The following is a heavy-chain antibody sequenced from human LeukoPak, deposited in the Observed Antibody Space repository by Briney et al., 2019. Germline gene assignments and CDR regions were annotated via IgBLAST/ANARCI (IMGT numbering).Heavy chain of an antibody. Sequence: SETLSLTCTVSGASISGYYWSWIRQPPGKGLEWIGHMYYSGGTTYNPSLKSRVSISLDTSKKHFSLKLSSVTAADTAVYYCAGTGLFFDYWSQGTLVTVSS. CDR3: AGTGLFFDY. D-gene: IGHD7-27*01. CDR1: GASISGYY. J-gene: IGHJ4*02. CDR2: MYYSGGT. V-gene: IGHV4-59*01.